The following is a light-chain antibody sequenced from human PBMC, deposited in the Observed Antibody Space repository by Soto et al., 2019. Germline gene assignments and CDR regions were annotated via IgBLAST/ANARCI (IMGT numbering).Light chain of an antibody. CDR1: QSVTSNY. Sequence: EIVLTQSPGTLSWSPGERATLSGRASQSVTSNYLAWYQQKPGQAPRLLVYGASSRATGISDRFSGSGSGTDFTLTISRLEPEDFAVYYCQHYVSPPITFGQGTRLEI. V-gene: IGKV3-20*01. CDR2: GAS. CDR3: QHYVSPPIT. J-gene: IGKJ5*01.